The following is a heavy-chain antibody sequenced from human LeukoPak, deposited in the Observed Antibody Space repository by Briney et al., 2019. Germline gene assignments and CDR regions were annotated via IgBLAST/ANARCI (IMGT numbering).Heavy chain of an antibody. CDR3: ARVAARSSSHFDY. D-gene: IGHD5-18*01. J-gene: IGHJ4*02. CDR1: GGSISSGDYY. Sequence: ASETLSLTCTVSGGSISSGDYYWSWIRQPPGKGLEWIGYIYYSGSTYYNPSLKSRVTISVDTSKNQFSLKLSSVTAADTAVYYCARVAARSSSHFDYWGQGTLVTVSS. CDR2: IYYSGST. V-gene: IGHV4-30-4*08.